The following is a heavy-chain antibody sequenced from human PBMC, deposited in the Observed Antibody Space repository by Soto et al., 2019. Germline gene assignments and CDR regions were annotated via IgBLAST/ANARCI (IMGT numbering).Heavy chain of an antibody. CDR1: GYTLTELS. J-gene: IGHJ4*02. D-gene: IGHD6-13*01. V-gene: IGHV1-24*01. Sequence: ASVKVSCKVSGYTLTELSMHWVRQAPGKGLEWMGGFDPEDGETIYAQKFQGRVTMTEDTSTDTAYMELSSLRSEDTAVYYCATEIAAAGTTRDFDYWGQGTLVTVSS. CDR3: ATEIAAAGTTRDFDY. CDR2: FDPEDGET.